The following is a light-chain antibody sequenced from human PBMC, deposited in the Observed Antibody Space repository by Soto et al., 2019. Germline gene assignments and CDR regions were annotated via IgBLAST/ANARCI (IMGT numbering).Light chain of an antibody. Sequence: EVVLPQSPVTLSLSPGERATLSCRASQSFRGLLAWYQQKPGQAPRLLIYDAYNRATGIPPRFSGSGSGTDFTLTISRLEPEDFAVYYCQQYGSSGTFGQGTKVDIK. CDR3: QQYGSSGT. J-gene: IGKJ1*01. CDR1: QSFRGL. CDR2: DAY. V-gene: IGKV3-20*01.